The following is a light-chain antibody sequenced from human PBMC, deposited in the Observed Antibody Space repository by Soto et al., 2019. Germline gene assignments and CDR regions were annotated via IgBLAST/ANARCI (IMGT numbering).Light chain of an antibody. V-gene: IGKV1-39*01. CDR3: QQYSVYWT. Sequence: DIQMTQSPSSLSASVGDRVTITCRASQGISTYLVWYQQRQGRAPKLLIYAASSLLSGVPSRFSGSGSGTDFTLTISSLQPEDFATYYCQQYSVYWTFGQGTKVEIK. CDR2: AAS. J-gene: IGKJ1*01. CDR1: QGISTY.